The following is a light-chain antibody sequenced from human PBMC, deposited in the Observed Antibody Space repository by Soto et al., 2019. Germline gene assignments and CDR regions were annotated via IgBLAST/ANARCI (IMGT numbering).Light chain of an antibody. CDR1: QDINTW. J-gene: IGKJ3*01. CDR3: QHPNNLPFT. CDR2: GAS. V-gene: IGKV1-12*01. Sequence: DMQMTQSPSSVSASLGDRVTITCRASQDINTWLAWYQQKPGQAPKLLIYGASHLHSGIPSRFSGSGSGTDFTLTISSLQPEDFAAYYCQHPNNLPFTFGPGTKVDIK.